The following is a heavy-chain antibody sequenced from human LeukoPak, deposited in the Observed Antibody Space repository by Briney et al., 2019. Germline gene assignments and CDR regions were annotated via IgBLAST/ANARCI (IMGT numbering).Heavy chain of an antibody. CDR1: GFTFSSYG. CDR3: AKRDTSGWPPVGLGY. CDR2: IRYDGSNK. V-gene: IGHV3-30*02. Sequence: GGSLRLSCAASGFTFSSYGMHWVRQAPGKGLEWVAFIRYDGSNKYYADSVKGRFTISRDNSKNTLYLQMNSLRAEDKAVYYCAKRDTSGWPPVGLGYWGQGTLVTVSS. J-gene: IGHJ4*02. D-gene: IGHD6-19*01.